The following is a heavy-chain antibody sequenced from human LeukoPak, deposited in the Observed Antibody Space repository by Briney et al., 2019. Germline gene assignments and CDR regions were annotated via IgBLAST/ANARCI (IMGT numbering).Heavy chain of an antibody. Sequence: PSETLSLTCTVSGASISSHYWNWIRQPPGRGLEWIGYIYNSGSTNYNPSLKSRVTISVDTSKTQFSLKLTSVTAADTAVYYCARSHDTSGYYQQFDYWGQGTLVSVSP. CDR1: GASISSHY. D-gene: IGHD3-22*01. V-gene: IGHV4-59*11. CDR2: IYNSGST. J-gene: IGHJ4*02. CDR3: ARSHDTSGYYQQFDY.